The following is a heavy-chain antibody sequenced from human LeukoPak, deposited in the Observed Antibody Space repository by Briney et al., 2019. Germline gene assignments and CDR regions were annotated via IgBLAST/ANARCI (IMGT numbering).Heavy chain of an antibody. V-gene: IGHV4-39*01. CDR1: GGSISSSSYY. Sequence: SETLSLTCTVSGGSISSSSYYWGWIRQPTGKGLEWIGSIYYSGSTYYNPSLKSRVTISVDTSKNQFSLKLSSVTAADTAVYYCASQWLVRYYFDYWGQGTLVTVSS. CDR2: IYYSGST. D-gene: IGHD6-19*01. J-gene: IGHJ4*02. CDR3: ASQWLVRYYFDY.